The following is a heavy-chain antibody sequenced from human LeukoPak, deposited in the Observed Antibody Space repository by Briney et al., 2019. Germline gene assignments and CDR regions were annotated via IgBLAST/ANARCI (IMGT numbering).Heavy chain of an antibody. J-gene: IGHJ6*04. V-gene: IGHV3-7*01. CDR1: GLAFSQYG. D-gene: IGHD4-11*01. Sequence: GGSLRLSCAASGLAFSQYGMNWVRQAPGKGLEWVAGIKEDGSDKYYVDSVEGRSTISRDNARNSLYLQMSRLRPEDTAVYYCARDWPGRAPRVTWGYYYNYGMDVWGEGTTVIVSS. CDR2: IKEDGSDK. CDR3: ARDWPGRAPRVTWGYYYNYGMDV.